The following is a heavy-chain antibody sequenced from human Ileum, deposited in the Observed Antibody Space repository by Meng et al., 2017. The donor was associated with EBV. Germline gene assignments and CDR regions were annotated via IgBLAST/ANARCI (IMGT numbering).Heavy chain of an antibody. CDR2: IYHSGST. CDR3: ARVGQWLPIDY. Sequence: QGHLQGAGPGLVKPSGTRSLTFAVSGGSISSSNWWSWVRQPPGKGLEWIGEIYHSGSTNYNPFLKSRVTISVDKSKNQFSLNLSSVTAADTAVYYCARVGQWLPIDYWGQGTLVTVSS. J-gene: IGHJ4*02. D-gene: IGHD6-19*01. V-gene: IGHV4-4*02. CDR1: GGSISSSNW.